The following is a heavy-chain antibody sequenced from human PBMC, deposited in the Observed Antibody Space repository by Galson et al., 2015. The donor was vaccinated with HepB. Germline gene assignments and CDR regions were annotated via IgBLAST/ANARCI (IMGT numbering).Heavy chain of an antibody. V-gene: IGHV4-34*01. D-gene: IGHD5-18*01. CDR3: ASSRLGLQMWFPFDY. CDR1: GGSFSGYY. Sequence: ETLSLTCAVYGGSFSGYYWSWIRQPPGKGLEWIGEINHSGSTNYNPSLKSRVTISVDTSKNQFSLKLSSVTAADTAVYYCASSRLGLQMWFPFDYWGQGTLVTVSS. CDR2: INHSGST. J-gene: IGHJ4*02.